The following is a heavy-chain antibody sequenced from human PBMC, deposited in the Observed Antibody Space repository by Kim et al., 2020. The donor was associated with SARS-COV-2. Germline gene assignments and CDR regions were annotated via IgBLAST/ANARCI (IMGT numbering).Heavy chain of an antibody. CDR1: GFTFDDYT. V-gene: IGHV3-43*01. D-gene: IGHD4-17*01. Sequence: GGSLRLSCAASGFTFDDYTMNWVRQAPGKGLEWVSLISWDGGSTYYADSVKGRFTISRDNSKNSLYLQMNSLRTEDTALYYCAKDNYGGNSHSRGYFDRCGRASLVSVSS. CDR3: AKDNYGGNSHSRGYFDR. J-gene: IGHJ2*01. CDR2: ISWDGGST.